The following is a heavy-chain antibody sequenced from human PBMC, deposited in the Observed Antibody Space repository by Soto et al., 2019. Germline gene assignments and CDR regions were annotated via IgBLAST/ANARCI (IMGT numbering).Heavy chain of an antibody. D-gene: IGHD2-15*01. CDR3: ARSPIVVVVAATRWFDP. CDR2: IYYSGST. J-gene: IGHJ5*02. V-gene: IGHV4-39*01. Sequence: QLQLQESGPGLVKPSETLSLTCTVSGGSISSSSYYWGWIRQPPGKGLEWIGSIYYSGSTYYNPSLKSRVTISVDTSKNQFSLKLSSVTAADTAVYYCARSPIVVVVAATRWFDPWGQGTLVTVSS. CDR1: GGSISSSSYY.